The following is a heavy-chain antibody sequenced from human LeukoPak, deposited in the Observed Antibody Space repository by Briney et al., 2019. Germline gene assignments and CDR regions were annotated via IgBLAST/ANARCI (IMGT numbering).Heavy chain of an antibody. D-gene: IGHD4-23*01. CDR1: GFTFSSYG. CDR2: IWYDGSNK. CDR3: ARGGHGGNAWYFDL. J-gene: IGHJ2*01. V-gene: IGHV3-33*01. Sequence: GGSLRLSCAASGFTFSSYGMHWVRQAPGKGLEWVAVIWYDGSNKYYADSVKGRFTISRDNSKNTLYLQMNSLRAEDTAVYYCARGGHGGNAWYFDLWGRGTLVTVSS.